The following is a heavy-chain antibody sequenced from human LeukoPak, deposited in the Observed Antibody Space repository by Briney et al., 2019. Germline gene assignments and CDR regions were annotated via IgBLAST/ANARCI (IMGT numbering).Heavy chain of an antibody. CDR1: GFTFSSYG. D-gene: IGHD3-22*01. V-gene: IGHV3-30*18. CDR3: AKPHYYDSSGYTFDY. Sequence: GGSLRLSCAASGFTFSSYGMHWVRQAPGKGLEWVAVISYDGSNKYYADSVKGRFTISRDNSKNTLYLQMNSLSAEDTAVYYCAKPHYYDSSGYTFDYWGQGTLVTVSS. J-gene: IGHJ4*02. CDR2: ISYDGSNK.